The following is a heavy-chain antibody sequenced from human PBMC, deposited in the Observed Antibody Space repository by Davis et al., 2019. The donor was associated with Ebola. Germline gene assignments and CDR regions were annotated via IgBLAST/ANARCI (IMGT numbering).Heavy chain of an antibody. D-gene: IGHD3/OR15-3a*01. CDR3: GRQVATYDSLTGPRAPREIDV. Sequence: MPSETLSLTCDVSSASITSDTSYWGWVRQSPDMGLEWIGAVHHSGITYFNPSLRSRVTISVDMSKNRFFLTLTSVTAADAAVYYCGRQVATYDSLTGPRAPREIDVWGRGVLVTVSS. CDR1: SASITSDTSY. J-gene: IGHJ4*02. V-gene: IGHV4-39*01. CDR2: VHHSGIT.